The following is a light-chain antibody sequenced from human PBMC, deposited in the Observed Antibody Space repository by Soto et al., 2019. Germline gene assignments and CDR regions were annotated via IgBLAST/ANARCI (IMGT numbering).Light chain of an antibody. Sequence: EIVMTQSPATLSVSPGERATLSCRASQSVGANLAWYQQKPGQAPRLLIYGAPTRAAGISPRFSGGGSGTEFTLTISSLQSEDFGVYYCQQYTYWPRTFGQGTKVGIK. CDR3: QQYTYWPRT. V-gene: IGKV3-15*01. CDR1: QSVGAN. J-gene: IGKJ1*01. CDR2: GAP.